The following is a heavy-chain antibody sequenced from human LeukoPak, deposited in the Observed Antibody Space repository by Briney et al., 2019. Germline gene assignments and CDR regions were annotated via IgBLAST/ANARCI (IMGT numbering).Heavy chain of an antibody. J-gene: IGHJ4*02. D-gene: IGHD6-19*01. V-gene: IGHV1-69*06. CDR3: ARPRSGWDFDY. CDR2: IIPIFGTA. CDR1: GGTFSSYA. Sequence: GASVKVSCKAYGGTFSSYAISWVRQAPGQGLEWMGGIIPIFGTANYAQKFQGRVTITADKSTSTAYMELSSLRSEDTAVYYCARPRSGWDFDYWGQGTLVTVSS.